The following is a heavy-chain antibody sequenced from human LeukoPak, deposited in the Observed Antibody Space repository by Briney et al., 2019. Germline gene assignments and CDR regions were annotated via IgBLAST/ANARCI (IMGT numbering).Heavy chain of an antibody. CDR2: ISDDGSDK. CDR1: GFTFSSFA. Sequence: PGGSLRLSCAASGFTFSSFAMHWVRQAPGKGLEWVADISDDGSDKYYADSVKGRFTISRDNSKNTLYLQMNSLRAEDTAVYYCAKDPDGYNFFYYFDYWGQGTLVTVSS. V-gene: IGHV3-30*04. J-gene: IGHJ4*02. D-gene: IGHD5-24*01. CDR3: AKDPDGYNFFYYFDY.